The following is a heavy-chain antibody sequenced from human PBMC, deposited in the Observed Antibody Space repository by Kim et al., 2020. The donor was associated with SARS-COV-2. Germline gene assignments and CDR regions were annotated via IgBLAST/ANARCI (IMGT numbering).Heavy chain of an antibody. CDR3: ARGMMGSGWYRAEYFQH. CDR2: INAGNGNT. CDR1: GYTFTSYA. D-gene: IGHD6-19*01. J-gene: IGHJ1*01. V-gene: IGHV1-3*01. Sequence: ASVKVSCKASGYTFTSYAMHWVRQAPGQRLEWMGWINAGNGNTKYSQKFQGRVTITRDTSASTAYMELSSLRSEDTAVYYCARGMMGSGWYRAEYFQHWGQGTLVTVSS.